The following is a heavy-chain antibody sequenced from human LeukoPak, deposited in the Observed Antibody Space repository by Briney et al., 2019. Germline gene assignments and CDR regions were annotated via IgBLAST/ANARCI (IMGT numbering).Heavy chain of an antibody. V-gene: IGHV1-2*02. Sequence: EASVKVSCKASGYTFTGYYMHWVRQAPGQGLEWMGWINPNSGGTNYAQKFQGRVTMTRDTSISTAYMEPSRLRSDDTAVYYCARSPIVVVVAATLYYDSSASYYFDYWGQGTLVTVSS. D-gene: IGHD2-15*01. CDR1: GYTFTGYY. CDR2: INPNSGGT. CDR3: ARSPIVVVVAATLYYDSSASYYFDY. J-gene: IGHJ4*02.